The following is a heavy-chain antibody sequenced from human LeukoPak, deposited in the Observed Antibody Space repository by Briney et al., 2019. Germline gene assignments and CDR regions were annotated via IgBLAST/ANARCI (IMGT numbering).Heavy chain of an antibody. D-gene: IGHD3-22*01. J-gene: IGHJ4*02. CDR3: AREKVVAIRPIDY. CDR1: GYTFTGYY. CDR2: INPNSGGT. V-gene: IGHV1-2*06. Sequence: GASVKVSCKASGYTFTGYYMHWVRQAPGQGLEWMGRINPNSGGTNYAQKFQGRVTMTRDTSISTAYMELSRLRSDDTAVYYCAREKVVAIRPIDYWGQGTLVTVSS.